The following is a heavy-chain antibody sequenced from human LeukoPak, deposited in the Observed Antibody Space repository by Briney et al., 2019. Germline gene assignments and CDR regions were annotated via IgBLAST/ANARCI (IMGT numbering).Heavy chain of an antibody. CDR1: GFTFSNYA. V-gene: IGHV3-30*01. D-gene: IGHD2-15*01. J-gene: IGHJ6*03. Sequence: GGSLRLSCAASGFTFSNYAMHWVRQAPGKGLEWVAVISYDGRNEFYADSVKGRFTISRDNSKNTLDLQMNSLRAEDTAVYYCAREGHWVVHGFYYYYMDVWGKGTTVTVSS. CDR3: AREGHWVVHGFYYYYMDV. CDR2: ISYDGRNE.